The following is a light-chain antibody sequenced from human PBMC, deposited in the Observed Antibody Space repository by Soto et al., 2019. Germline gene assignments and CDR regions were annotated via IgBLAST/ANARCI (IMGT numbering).Light chain of an antibody. J-gene: IGKJ5*01. CDR2: GAS. V-gene: IGKV3-15*01. Sequence: EIVMTQSPGTLSVSPGERATLSCRASQSVSSNLAWYQHKPGQAPRLLIYGASTRATGIPARFSGSGSGTEFTLPISSLQSEDFAVYYCQKYNNWPPITFGQGTRLEI. CDR3: QKYNNWPPIT. CDR1: QSVSSN.